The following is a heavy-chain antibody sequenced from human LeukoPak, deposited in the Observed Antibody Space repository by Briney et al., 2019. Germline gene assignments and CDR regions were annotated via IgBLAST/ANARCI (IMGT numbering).Heavy chain of an antibody. CDR3: AKAPPGYSAYALPAN. Sequence: GGSLRLSCTASGFTFNNYAMSWVRQAPGKGLEWVSGISGSGDSTYYADSVKGRFTISRDNSKNTLYLQMNSLRVEDTAVYYCAKAPPGYSAYALPANWGQGTLVTVSS. CDR1: GFTFNNYA. J-gene: IGHJ4*02. D-gene: IGHD5-12*01. V-gene: IGHV3-23*01. CDR2: ISGSGDST.